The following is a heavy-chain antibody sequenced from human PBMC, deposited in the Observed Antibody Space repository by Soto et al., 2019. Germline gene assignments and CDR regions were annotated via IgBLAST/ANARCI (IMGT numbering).Heavy chain of an antibody. D-gene: IGHD4-17*01. Sequence: LVKVSCRASGSTFSSYAISWVRQAPGQGLEWMGGIIPIFGTANYAQKFQGRVTITADKSTSTAYMELSSLRSEDTAVYYCESVRVRWKLVGYFGMDVWGEGTTVTVSS. J-gene: IGHJ6*04. CDR1: GSTFSSYA. CDR2: IIPIFGTA. V-gene: IGHV1-69*06. CDR3: ESVRVRWKLVGYFGMDV.